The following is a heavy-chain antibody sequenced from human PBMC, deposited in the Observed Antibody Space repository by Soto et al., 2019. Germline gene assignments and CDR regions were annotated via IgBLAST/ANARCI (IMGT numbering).Heavy chain of an antibody. J-gene: IGHJ6*02. D-gene: IGHD6-6*01. CDR2: IYPGDSDT. CDR3: AISSYYYYYGMDV. V-gene: IGHV5-51*01. CDR1: GYSFTSYW. Sequence: PGESLKISFKGSGYSFTSYWIGWVRQMPGKGLEWMGIIYPGDSDTRYSPSFQGQVTISADKSISTAYLQWSSLKASDTAMYYCAISSYYYYYGMDVWGQGTTVTVSS.